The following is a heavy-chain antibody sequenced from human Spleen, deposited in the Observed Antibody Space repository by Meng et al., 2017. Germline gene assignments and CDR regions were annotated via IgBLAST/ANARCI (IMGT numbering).Heavy chain of an antibody. CDR1: GFYFNNAW. CDR3: ARANCGGDCYRIDY. D-gene: IGHD2-21*02. Sequence: GESLKISCAASGFYFNNAWMSWVRQAPGKGLERVAVISSDGSNKYYADSVKGRFTISRDNSKNTLYLQMNSLRAEDTAVFYCARANCGGDCYRIDYWGQGTLVTVSS. V-gene: IGHV3-30*03. J-gene: IGHJ4*02. CDR2: ISSDGSNK.